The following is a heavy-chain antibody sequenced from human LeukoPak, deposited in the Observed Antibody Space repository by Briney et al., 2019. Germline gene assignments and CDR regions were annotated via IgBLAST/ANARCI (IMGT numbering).Heavy chain of an antibody. CDR1: GGTFISSA. CDR3: ARDRHRGSYVSFDF. V-gene: IGHV1-69*13. D-gene: IGHD1-26*01. Sequence: SVKVSCKASGGTFISSAISWVRQAPGQGLEWMGGTIPIFGTANYAQKFQGRVTISADESTSTAYMELSSLRSEDTAVYYCARDRHRGSYVSFDFWGQGTLVTVSS. CDR2: TIPIFGTA. J-gene: IGHJ4*02.